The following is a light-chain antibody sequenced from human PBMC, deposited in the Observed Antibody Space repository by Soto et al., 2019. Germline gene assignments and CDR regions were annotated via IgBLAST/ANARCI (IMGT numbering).Light chain of an antibody. CDR3: QQYGSSPQT. J-gene: IGKJ1*01. V-gene: IGKV3-20*01. Sequence: EIVLTQSPATLSWSPVERRTLSCMASQSVSSYLAWYQQKPGQAPRLLIYDASNRATGIPARFSGSGSGTDFTLTIGRLEPEDFAVYYCQQYGSSPQTFGQGTKVDIK. CDR2: DAS. CDR1: QSVSSY.